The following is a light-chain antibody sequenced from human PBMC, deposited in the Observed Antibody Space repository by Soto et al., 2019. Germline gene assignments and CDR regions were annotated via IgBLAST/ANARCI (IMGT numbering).Light chain of an antibody. CDR3: QQRSNWPPYT. Sequence: EIVLTQSPATLSLSPGERATLSCRASESIRTFLAWYQQKPGQAPRLLIYGASNRATGIPARFSGSGSGAEFSLTISSLEPEDFAVYYCQQRSNWPPYTFGQGTKLEIK. V-gene: IGKV3-11*01. CDR2: GAS. CDR1: ESIRTF. J-gene: IGKJ2*01.